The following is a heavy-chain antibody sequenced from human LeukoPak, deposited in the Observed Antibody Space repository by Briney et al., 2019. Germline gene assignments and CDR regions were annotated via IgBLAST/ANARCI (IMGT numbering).Heavy chain of an antibody. D-gene: IGHD3-3*01. CDR3: ARDFWGAYRVDYFDC. J-gene: IGHJ4*02. CDR1: GFTFSTNW. Sequence: GGSLRLSCAASGFTFSTNWMHWVRQAPGKGLVWVSRISSDGSISNYGDSVQGRFTISRDNAKNMLYLQMNSLRAEDTAVYYCARDFWGAYRVDYFDCWGQGTLVTVSS. V-gene: IGHV3-74*01. CDR2: ISSDGSIS.